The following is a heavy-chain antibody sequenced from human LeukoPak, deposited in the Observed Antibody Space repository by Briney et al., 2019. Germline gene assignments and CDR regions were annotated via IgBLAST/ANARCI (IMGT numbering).Heavy chain of an antibody. Sequence: GESLKISCKGSGYSFTTYWIAWVRQMPGKGLEWMGIIYPRDSDIRYSPPFQGQVTISADKSISTAYLQWNSLKASDTAMYYCARMIGLGEVSPYFDCWGQGSLVTVSS. J-gene: IGHJ4*02. CDR3: ARMIGLGEVSPYFDC. D-gene: IGHD3-16*02. V-gene: IGHV5-51*01. CDR2: IYPRDSDI. CDR1: GYSFTTYW.